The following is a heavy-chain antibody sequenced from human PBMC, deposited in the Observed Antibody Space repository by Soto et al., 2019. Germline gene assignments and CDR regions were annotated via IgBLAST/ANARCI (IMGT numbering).Heavy chain of an antibody. CDR3: ARSQSGDYEGCGY. D-gene: IGHD2-21*02. J-gene: IGHJ4*02. Sequence: HVQLVQSGAEVKKPGASVKVSCKASGYTFPNYGINWVRQAPGQGLEWIGWISASNGNTKYAQSVQGRVTMTTDTSTSTAYMELRSLRSDDTAVYYCARSQSGDYEGCGYWGQGTLVTVSA. CDR1: GYTFPNYG. CDR2: ISASNGNT. V-gene: IGHV1-18*01.